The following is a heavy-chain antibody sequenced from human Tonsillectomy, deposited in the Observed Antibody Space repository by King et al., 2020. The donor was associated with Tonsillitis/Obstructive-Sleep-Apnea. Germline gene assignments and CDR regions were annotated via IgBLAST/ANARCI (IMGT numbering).Heavy chain of an antibody. CDR3: ARDLGRHQSRCFAS. CDR2: ISSSGSSI. CDR1: GFTFSNYE. V-gene: IGHV3-48*03. Sequence: VQLVESGGGLVQPGGSLRLSCAASGFTFSNYEMNWVRQAPGKELEWISYISSSGSSIIYYADSVKGRFTISRDNAKKSLYLQMNNLRPEDTAVYYCARDLGRHQSRCFASWGQGTLVTVSS. D-gene: IGHD1-26*01. J-gene: IGHJ4*02.